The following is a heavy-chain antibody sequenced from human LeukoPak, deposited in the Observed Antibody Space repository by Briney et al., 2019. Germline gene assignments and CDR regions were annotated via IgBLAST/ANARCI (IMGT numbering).Heavy chain of an antibody. CDR1: GGSISSYY. D-gene: IGHD2-2*01. V-gene: IGHV4-4*07. Sequence: SETLSLTCTVSGGSISSYYWSWIRQPAGKGLEWIGRIYTSGSTNYNPSLKSRVTISVDKSKNQFSLKLGSVTAADTAVYYCARDNVVVPAAMEDYYYYYYMDVWGKGTTVTVSS. CDR3: ARDNVVVPAAMEDYYYYYYMDV. J-gene: IGHJ6*03. CDR2: IYTSGST.